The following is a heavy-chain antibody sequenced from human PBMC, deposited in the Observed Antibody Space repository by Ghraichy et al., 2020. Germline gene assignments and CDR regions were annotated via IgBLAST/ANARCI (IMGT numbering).Heavy chain of an antibody. V-gene: IGHV3-15*01. CDR2: IKSKTDSGTT. CDR1: GFTFSNAW. D-gene: IGHD1-26*01. CDR3: ATEGWVMGATNFDY. J-gene: IGHJ4*02. Sequence: GGSLRLSCAASGFTFSNAWMSWVRQAPGKGLEWVGHIKSKTDSGTTDYAAPVKGRFTISRDDSKNTLYLQMNSLKTEDTAVYYCATEGWVMGATNFDYWGQGTLVTVSS.